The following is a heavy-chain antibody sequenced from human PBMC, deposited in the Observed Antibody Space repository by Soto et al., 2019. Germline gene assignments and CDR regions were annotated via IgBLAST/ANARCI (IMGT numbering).Heavy chain of an antibody. CDR2: IIPIFGTA. CDR3: ARGRAAARPTYDGMDV. CDR1: GGTFSSYA. D-gene: IGHD6-6*01. J-gene: IGHJ6*02. Sequence: QVQLVQSGAEVKKPGSSVKVSCKASGGTFSSYAISWVRQAPGQGLEWMGGIIPIFGTANYAQKFQGRVTITADESTSTAYMELSSLRFEDTAVYYCARGRAAARPTYDGMDVWGQGTTVTVSS. V-gene: IGHV1-69*01.